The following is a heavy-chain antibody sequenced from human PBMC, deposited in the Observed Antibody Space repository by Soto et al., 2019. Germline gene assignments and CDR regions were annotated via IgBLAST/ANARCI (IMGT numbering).Heavy chain of an antibody. D-gene: IGHD1-26*01. CDR1: GGSFSGYY. V-gene: IGHV4-34*10. J-gene: IGHJ4*02. Sequence: SETLSITCAVYGGSFSGYYWSWIRQPPGKGLEWIGEINHSGSTNYNPSLKSRVTISADTSVSTAYLQWRSLEATDSAIYYCARYSGSYWHYLDFWGQGTLVTVSS. CDR3: ARYSGSYWHYLDF. CDR2: INHSGST.